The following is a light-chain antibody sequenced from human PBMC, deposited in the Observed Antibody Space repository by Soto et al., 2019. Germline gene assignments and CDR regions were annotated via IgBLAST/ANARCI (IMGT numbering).Light chain of an antibody. CDR3: TSYSSSDIFYV. V-gene: IGLV2-14*01. CDR2: EVS. J-gene: IGLJ1*01. Sequence: QSVLTQPASVSGSPGQSITISCTGTSSDVGGYNYVSWYQQHPGRAPKLMIYEVSQRPSGDSNRFSGSKSGNTASLTISGLQADEEADYYCTSYSSSDIFYVFGTGTKV. CDR1: SSDVGGYNY.